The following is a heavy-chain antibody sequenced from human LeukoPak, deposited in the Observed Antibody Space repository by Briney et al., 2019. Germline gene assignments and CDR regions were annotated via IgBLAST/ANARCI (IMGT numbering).Heavy chain of an antibody. Sequence: PGGSLRLSCAASGFTFSSYSMNWVRRAPGKGLEWVSVISGSGGSTYYADSVKGRFTISRDNSKNTLYLQMNSLRAEDTAVYYCARPEVPDAMGADYYYGMDVWGQGTTVTVSS. D-gene: IGHD2-2*01. J-gene: IGHJ6*02. CDR2: ISGSGGST. V-gene: IGHV3-23*01. CDR1: GFTFSSYS. CDR3: ARPEVPDAMGADYYYGMDV.